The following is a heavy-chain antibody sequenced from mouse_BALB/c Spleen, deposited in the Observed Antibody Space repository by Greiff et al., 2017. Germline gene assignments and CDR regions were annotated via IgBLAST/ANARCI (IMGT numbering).Heavy chain of an antibody. V-gene: IGHV5-12-1*01. J-gene: IGHJ3*01. Sequence: EVKLMESGGGLVKPGGSLKLSCAASGFAFSSYDMSWVRQTPEKRLEWVAYISSGGGSTYYPDTVKGRFTISRDNAKNTLYLQMSSLKSEDTAMYYCARLGLLWHYRFAYWGQGTLVTVSA. CDR1: GFAFSSYD. CDR2: ISSGGGST. D-gene: IGHD2-10*01. CDR3: ARLGLLWHYRFAY.